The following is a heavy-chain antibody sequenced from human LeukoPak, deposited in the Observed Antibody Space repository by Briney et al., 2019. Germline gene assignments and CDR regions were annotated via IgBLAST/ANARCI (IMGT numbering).Heavy chain of an antibody. V-gene: IGHV3-30-3*01. CDR1: GFTFSSYA. J-gene: IGHJ6*03. CDR2: ISYDGSNK. Sequence: HPGGSLRLSCAASGFTFSSYAMHWVRQAPGKGLEWVAVISYDGSNKYYADSVKGRFTISRDNAKNSLYLQMNSLRAEDTAVYYCARWPPFYCSSTSCYPTYYYYYMDVWGKGTTVTVSS. CDR3: ARWPPFYCSSTSCYPTYYYYYMDV. D-gene: IGHD2-2*01.